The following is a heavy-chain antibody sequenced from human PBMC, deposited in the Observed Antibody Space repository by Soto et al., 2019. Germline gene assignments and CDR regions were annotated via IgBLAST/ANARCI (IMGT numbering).Heavy chain of an antibody. CDR1: GYTFTNYG. V-gene: IGHV1-18*01. Sequence: QVQVVQSGDEVKKPGASVKVSCKASGYTFTNYGFSWVRQAPGQGLEWMGWISGYNGNTKYAEKFQGRVTMTTDTSTSTAHMELRSLRSDDTGGYYCAREGQAPYYYYGMDVWGQGTAVTVSS. CDR2: ISGYNGNT. CDR3: AREGQAPYYYYGMDV. J-gene: IGHJ6*02.